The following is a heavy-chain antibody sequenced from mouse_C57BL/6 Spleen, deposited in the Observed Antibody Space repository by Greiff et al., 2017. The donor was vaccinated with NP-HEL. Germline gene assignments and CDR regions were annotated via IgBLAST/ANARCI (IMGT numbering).Heavy chain of an antibody. V-gene: IGHV3-6*01. Sequence: EVQRVESGPGLVKPSQSLSLTCSVTGYSITSGYYWNWIRQFPGNKLEWMGYISYDGSNNYNPSLKNRISITRDTSKNQFFLKLNSVTTEDTATYYCARNSNPAWFAYWGQGTLVTVSA. CDR2: ISYDGSN. D-gene: IGHD2-5*01. J-gene: IGHJ3*01. CDR3: ARNSNPAWFAY. CDR1: GYSITSGYY.